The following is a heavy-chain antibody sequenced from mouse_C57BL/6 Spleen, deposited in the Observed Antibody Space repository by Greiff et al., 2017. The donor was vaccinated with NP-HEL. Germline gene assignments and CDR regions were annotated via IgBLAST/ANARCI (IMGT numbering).Heavy chain of an antibody. V-gene: IGHV1-59*01. CDR2: IDPSDSYT. CDR1: GYTFTSYW. J-gene: IGHJ2*01. Sequence: VQLQQPGAELVRPGTSVKLSCTASGYTFTSYWMHWVKQRPGQGLEWIGVIDPSDSYTKYNQKFQGKATLTVDTSSSTAYMQLSSLTSEDSAVYYCARSSNYEVYFDYWGQGTTLTVSS. CDR3: ARSSNYEVYFDY. D-gene: IGHD2-5*01.